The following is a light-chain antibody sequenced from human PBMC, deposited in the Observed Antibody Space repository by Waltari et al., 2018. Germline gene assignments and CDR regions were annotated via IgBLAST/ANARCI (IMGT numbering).Light chain of an antibody. CDR3: QHYVRLPAT. CDR2: GAS. J-gene: IGKJ1*01. CDR1: QSVSRS. V-gene: IGKV3-20*01. Sequence: IVLTQSPGTLSLSPGERATLSCRARQSVSRSLAWYQQKPGQAPQLLIDGASTRATGIPDRFTGSVSGTDFSLTISSLEPEDFAIYFCQHYVRLPATFGQGTKVEIK.